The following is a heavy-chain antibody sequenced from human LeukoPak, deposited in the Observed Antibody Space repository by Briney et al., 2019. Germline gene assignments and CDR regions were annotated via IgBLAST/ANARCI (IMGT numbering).Heavy chain of an antibody. D-gene: IGHD6-13*01. CDR2: ISGSGGST. CDR3: ARVFSSSWKGGFDY. CDR1: GFTFSSYA. J-gene: IGHJ4*02. Sequence: GGSLRLSCAASGFTFSSYAMSWVRQAPGKGLEWVSAISGSGGSTYYADSAKGRFTISRDNSKNTLYLQMNSLRAEDTAVYYCARVFSSSWKGGFDYWGQGTLVTVSS. V-gene: IGHV3-23*01.